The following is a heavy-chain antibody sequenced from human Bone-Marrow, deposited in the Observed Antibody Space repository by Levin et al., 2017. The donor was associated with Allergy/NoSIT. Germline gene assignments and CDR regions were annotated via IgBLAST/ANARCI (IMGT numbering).Heavy chain of an antibody. V-gene: IGHV4-31*03. CDR1: GGSISSGGYY. CDR2: IYYSGST. CDR3: AGNYYDSSGYYSPFDY. J-gene: IGHJ4*02. D-gene: IGHD3-22*01. Sequence: SETLSLTCTVSGGSISSGGYYWSWIRQHPGKGLEWIGYIYYSGSTYYNPSLKSRVTISVDTSKNQFSLKLSSVTAADTAVYYCAGNYYDSSGYYSPFDYWGQGTLVTVSS.